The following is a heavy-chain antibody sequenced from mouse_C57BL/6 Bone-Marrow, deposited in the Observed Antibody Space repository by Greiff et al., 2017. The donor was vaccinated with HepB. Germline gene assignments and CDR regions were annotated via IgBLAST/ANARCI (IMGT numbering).Heavy chain of an antibody. J-gene: IGHJ4*01. D-gene: IGHD1-1*01. CDR2: INPGSGGT. CDR1: GYAFTNYL. Sequence: QVQLQQSGAELVRPGTSVKVSCKASGYAFTNYLIEWVKQRPGQGLEWIGVINPGSGGTNYNEKFKGKATLTADKSSSNAYMQLSSLTSEDSAVYFCSRSFVSSHYYAMDYWGQGTSVTVSS. CDR3: SRSFVSSHYYAMDY. V-gene: IGHV1-54*01.